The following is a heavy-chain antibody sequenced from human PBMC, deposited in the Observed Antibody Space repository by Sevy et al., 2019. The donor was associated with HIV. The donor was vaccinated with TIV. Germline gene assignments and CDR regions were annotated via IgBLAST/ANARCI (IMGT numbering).Heavy chain of an antibody. D-gene: IGHD2-2*01. CDR1: GYTFSSYG. J-gene: IGHJ4*02. V-gene: IGHV1-18*01. Sequence: ASVKVSCKASGYTFSSYGISWVRQAPGQGLEWMGWISAYTGNTNYAKKYQGRVTMTTDTSTTTAYLELRNMRSADTAVYFCARDKPQGVVIVPTAMWGGIDYWGQGTLVTVSS. CDR2: ISAYTGNT. CDR3: ARDKPQGVVIVPTAMWGGIDY.